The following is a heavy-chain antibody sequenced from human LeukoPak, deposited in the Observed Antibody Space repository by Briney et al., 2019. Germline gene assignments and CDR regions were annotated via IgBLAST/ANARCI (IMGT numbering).Heavy chain of an antibody. Sequence: GSLRLSCAASGFTFSSYAMSWVRQAPGKGLEWIGSIYYSGSTYYNPSLKSRVTISVDTSKNQFSLKLSSVTAADTAVYYCARETVATMYNWFDPWGQGTLVTVSS. J-gene: IGHJ5*02. V-gene: IGHV4-39*07. CDR2: IYYSGST. D-gene: IGHD5-12*01. CDR3: ARETVATMYNWFDP. CDR1: GFTFSSYA.